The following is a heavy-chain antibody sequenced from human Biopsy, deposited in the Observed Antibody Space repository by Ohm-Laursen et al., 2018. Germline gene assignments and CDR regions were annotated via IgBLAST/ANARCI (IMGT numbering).Heavy chain of an antibody. V-gene: IGHV4-59*01. Sequence: GTLSLTCPVSGGSITDDYWSWIRQSPGKGLGWIGFISKGGDTTYNPSLRGRVAISVDTSKNQFSLKLSSVTAADTAIFFCARLYRLDDYWNDDPPDAFDVWGQGTRVTVSS. J-gene: IGHJ3*01. CDR1: GGSITDDY. D-gene: IGHD1-1*01. CDR2: ISKGGDT. CDR3: ARLYRLDDYWNDDPPDAFDV.